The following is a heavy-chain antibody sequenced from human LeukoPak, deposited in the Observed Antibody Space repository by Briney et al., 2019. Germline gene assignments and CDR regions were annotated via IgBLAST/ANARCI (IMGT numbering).Heavy chain of an antibody. J-gene: IGHJ4*02. CDR3: AREDYGDYAGSFDY. D-gene: IGHD4-17*01. V-gene: IGHV3-48*03. CDR1: GSTFSSYE. Sequence: GGSLRLSCAASGSTFSSYEMNWVRQAPGKGLEWVSYISSSGSTIYYADSVKGRFTISRDNAKNSLYLQMNSLRAEDTAVYYCAREDYGDYAGSFDYWGQGTLVTVSS. CDR2: ISSSGSTI.